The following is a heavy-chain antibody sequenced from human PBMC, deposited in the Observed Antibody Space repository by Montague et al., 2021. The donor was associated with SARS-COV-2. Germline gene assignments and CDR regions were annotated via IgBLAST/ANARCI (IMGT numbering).Heavy chain of an antibody. CDR1: GGSISSSTYY. J-gene: IGHJ4*02. D-gene: IGHD2-15*01. V-gene: IGHV4-39*01. CDR2: IYYSGTT. CDR3: ARQGGYCSGGSCYGPFDY. Sequence: SETLSLTCTVSGGSISSSTYYRGWIRQPPGKGLEWIGSIYYSGTTYYNPSLKSRVTISVDTSQNQFSLKLSSVTAADTAVYYCARQGGYCSGGSCYGPFDYWGQGTLVTVSS.